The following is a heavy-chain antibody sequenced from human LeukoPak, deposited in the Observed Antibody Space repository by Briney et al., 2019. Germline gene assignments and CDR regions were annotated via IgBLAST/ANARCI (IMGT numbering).Heavy chain of an antibody. D-gene: IGHD3-22*01. CDR3: ARGLAVIVVVKNAFDI. CDR2: INHSGST. CDR1: GGSFSGYY. V-gene: IGHV4-34*01. Sequence: SETLSLTCAVYGGSFSGYYWSWIRQPPGKGLEWIGEINHSGSTNYNPSLKSRVTISVDTSKNQFSLKLSSVTAADTAVYYCARGLAVIVVVKNAFDIWGQGTMVTVSS. J-gene: IGHJ3*02.